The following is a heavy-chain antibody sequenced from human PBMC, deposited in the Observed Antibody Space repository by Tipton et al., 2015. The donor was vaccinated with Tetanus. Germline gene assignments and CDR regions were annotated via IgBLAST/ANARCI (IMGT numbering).Heavy chain of an antibody. CDR3: ARHDGDPGEDYYYGMDV. D-gene: IGHD4-17*01. CDR2: IYPGDSDT. J-gene: IGHJ6*02. CDR1: GYSFTSYW. V-gene: IGHV5-51*01. Sequence: QLVQSGAEVKKPGESLKISCKGSGYSFTSYWIGWVRQMPGKGLEWMGIIYPGDSDTRYSPSFQGQVTISADKSISPAYLQWSSRKASDTAMYYCARHDGDPGEDYYYGMDVWGQGTTVTVSS.